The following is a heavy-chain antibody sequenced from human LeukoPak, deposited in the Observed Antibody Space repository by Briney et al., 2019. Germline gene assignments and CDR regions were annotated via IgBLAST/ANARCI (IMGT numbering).Heavy chain of an antibody. Sequence: SVKVSCKAPGGTFSSYAISWVRQAPGQGLEWMGGIIPIFGTANYAQKFQGRVTITTDESTSTAYMELSSLRSEDTAVYYCAREAANYYYMDVWGKGTTVTVS. CDR1: GGTFSSYA. V-gene: IGHV1-69*05. CDR2: IIPIFGTA. J-gene: IGHJ6*03. D-gene: IGHD5-18*01. CDR3: AREAANYYYMDV.